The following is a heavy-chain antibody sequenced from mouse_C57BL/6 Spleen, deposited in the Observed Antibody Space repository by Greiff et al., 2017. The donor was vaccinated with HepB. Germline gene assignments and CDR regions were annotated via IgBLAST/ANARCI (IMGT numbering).Heavy chain of an antibody. J-gene: IGHJ2*01. Sequence: VQLKESGPELVKPGASVKISCKASGYAFSSSWMNWVKQRPGKGLEWIGRIYPGDGDTNYNGKFKGKATLTADKSSSTAYMQLSSLTSEDSAVYFCARSYDYDGFDYWGQGTTLTVSS. D-gene: IGHD2-4*01. CDR2: IYPGDGDT. V-gene: IGHV1-82*01. CDR3: ARSYDYDGFDY. CDR1: GYAFSSSW.